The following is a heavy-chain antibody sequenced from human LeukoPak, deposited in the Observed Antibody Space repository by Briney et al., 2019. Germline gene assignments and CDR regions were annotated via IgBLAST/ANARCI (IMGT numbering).Heavy chain of an antibody. Sequence: PSETLSLTCAVYGGSFSGYYWSWIRQPPGKGLEWIGEINHSGSTNYNPSLKSRVTISVDTSKNQFSLKLNSVTAADTAVYYCARGSTSCYDYWGQGTLVTVSS. CDR2: INHSGST. D-gene: IGHD2-2*01. CDR1: GGSFSGYY. J-gene: IGHJ4*02. V-gene: IGHV4-34*01. CDR3: ARGSTSCYDY.